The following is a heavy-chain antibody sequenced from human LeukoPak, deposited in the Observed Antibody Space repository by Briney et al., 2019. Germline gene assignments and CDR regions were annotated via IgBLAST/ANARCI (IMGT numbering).Heavy chain of an antibody. CDR1: GFTFSSSA. Sequence: GGSLRLSCAASGFTFSSSAMSWVRQAPGKGLEWVSAISNNGGYTYYADSVKGRLTISRDNSKNTLYLQMSSLSAEDTAVYYCARGTMVYFYYWGQGTLVTVSS. D-gene: IGHD3-10*01. CDR2: ISNNGGYT. CDR3: ARGTMVYFYY. J-gene: IGHJ4*02. V-gene: IGHV3-23*01.